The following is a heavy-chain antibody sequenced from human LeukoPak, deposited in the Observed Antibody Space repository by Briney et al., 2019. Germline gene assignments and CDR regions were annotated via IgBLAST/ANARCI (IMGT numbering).Heavy chain of an antibody. V-gene: IGHV4-4*07. CDR2: IYSTGNT. J-gene: IGHJ4*02. CDR1: GGSTSNYY. CDR3: ARGPGYTGSYSFDY. Sequence: PSETLSLTCTVSGGSTSNYYWSWIRQPAGKGLEYIGRIYSTGNTNYNPSLKSRVTMAVETSNNQLSWKLTSVTAADTALYFCARGPGYTGSYSFDYWGPGNLVTVSS. D-gene: IGHD1-26*01.